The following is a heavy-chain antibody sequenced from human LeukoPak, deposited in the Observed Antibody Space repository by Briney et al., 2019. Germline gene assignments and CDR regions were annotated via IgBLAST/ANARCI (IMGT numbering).Heavy chain of an antibody. CDR2: ISGSSSYI. Sequence: GGSLRLSCAGSGFTFSSYNMNWVRQAPVKGLEWVSSISGSSSYIYYADSAKGRFSISRDNAKNSLYLQMNSLRAEDTAVYYCARAATVGTTRPGTHFDYWGQGTLVTVSS. CDR3: ARAATVGTTRPGTHFDY. CDR1: GFTFSSYN. V-gene: IGHV3-21*01. D-gene: IGHD1-26*01. J-gene: IGHJ4*02.